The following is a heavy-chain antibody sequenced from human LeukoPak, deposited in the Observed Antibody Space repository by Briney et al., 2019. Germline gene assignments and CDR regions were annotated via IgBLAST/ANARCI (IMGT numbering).Heavy chain of an antibody. CDR2: IIPILGIA. D-gene: IGHD3-22*01. CDR1: GGTFSSYA. J-gene: IGHJ4*02. V-gene: IGHV1-69*04. CDR3: ARGYYYDSSGYYHYFDY. Sequence: ASVKVSCKASGGTFSSYAISWVRQAPGQGLEWMGRIIPILGIANYAQKFQGRVTITADKSTSTAYMELISLRSEDTAVYYCARGYYYDSSGYYHYFDYWGQGTLVTVSS.